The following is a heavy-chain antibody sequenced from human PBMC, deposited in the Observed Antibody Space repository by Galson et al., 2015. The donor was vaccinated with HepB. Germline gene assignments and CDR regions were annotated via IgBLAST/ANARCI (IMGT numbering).Heavy chain of an antibody. Sequence: SLRLSCAASGFTFSSYGMHWVRQAPGKGLEWVAVISYDGSNKYYADSVKGRFTISRDNSKNTLYLQMNSLRAEDTAVYYCATYYFDYWGQGTLVTVSS. V-gene: IGHV3-30*03. CDR3: ATYYFDY. CDR1: GFTFSSYG. CDR2: ISYDGSNK. J-gene: IGHJ4*02.